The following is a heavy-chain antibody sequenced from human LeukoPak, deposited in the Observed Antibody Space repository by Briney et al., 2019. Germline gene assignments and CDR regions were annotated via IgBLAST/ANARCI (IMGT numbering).Heavy chain of an antibody. CDR1: GYTFTGYY. D-gene: IGHD6-19*01. J-gene: IGHJ4*02. CDR3: ARDLHVAVADY. CDR2: IDPNSGGT. V-gene: IGHV1-2*06. Sequence: ASVKVSCKASGYTFTGYYMHWVRQAPGQGLEWMGRIDPNSGGTNYAQKLQGRVTMTTDTSTSTAYMELRSLRSDDTAVYYCARDLHVAVADYWGQGTLVTVSS.